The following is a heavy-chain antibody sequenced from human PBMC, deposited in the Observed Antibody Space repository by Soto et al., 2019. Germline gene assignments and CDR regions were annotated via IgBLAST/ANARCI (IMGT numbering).Heavy chain of an antibody. Sequence: ASVKVACKASGYTFTGYYMHWVRQAPGQGLEWMGWINPKSGGTNYAQNFQGRVTMTRDTSISTEYMELSRLRSDDSAVYYCARGYCSSTSCTMGDDYYGMDVWGQGTTVTVSS. D-gene: IGHD2-2*01. CDR2: INPKSGGT. CDR3: ARGYCSSTSCTMGDDYYGMDV. V-gene: IGHV1-2*02. J-gene: IGHJ6*02. CDR1: GYTFTGYY.